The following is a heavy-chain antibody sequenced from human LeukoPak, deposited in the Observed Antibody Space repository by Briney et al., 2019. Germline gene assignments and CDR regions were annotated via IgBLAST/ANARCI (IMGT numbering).Heavy chain of an antibody. Sequence: SSVKVSCKASGCTFTSYDIDWVQQATGQGLEWIGWMNPNSGNTGYAQKFQGRVTMTRNTSISTAYMELSSLRSEDTAVYYCAKLTKYYYGPSDWFDPWGQGTLVTVSS. CDR1: GCTFTSYD. J-gene: IGHJ5*02. D-gene: IGHD3-10*01. V-gene: IGHV1-8*01. CDR2: MNPNSGNT. CDR3: AKLTKYYYGPSDWFDP.